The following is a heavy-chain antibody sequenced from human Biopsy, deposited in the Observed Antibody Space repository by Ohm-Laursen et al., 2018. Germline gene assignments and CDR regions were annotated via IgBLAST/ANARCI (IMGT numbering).Heavy chain of an antibody. J-gene: IGHJ6*02. CDR2: IYYSGST. CDR1: GGSISSYY. V-gene: IGHV4-59*01. Sequence: GTLSLTCTVSGGSISSYYWNWIRQPPGKGLEWIGYIYYSGSTNYNPSLKSRVTISVDTSKNQFSLRLNSVTAADTAVYYCARATNSTGWPYYYFYGMDVWGQGPTVTVSS. D-gene: IGHD2/OR15-2a*01. CDR3: ARATNSTGWPYYYFYGMDV.